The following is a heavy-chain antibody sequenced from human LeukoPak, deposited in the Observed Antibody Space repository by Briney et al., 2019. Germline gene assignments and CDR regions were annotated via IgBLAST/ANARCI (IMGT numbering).Heavy chain of an antibody. Sequence: GGSLRLSCAASGFTDSSNYMSWVRQAPGKGLEWVSVIYSGGSTYYADSVKGRFTISRDNSKNMLYLQMNSLRAEDTAVYYCARAGPIVATDYYYYYMDVWGKGTTVTVSS. J-gene: IGHJ6*03. V-gene: IGHV3-53*01. D-gene: IGHD5-12*01. CDR1: GFTDSSNY. CDR2: IYSGGST. CDR3: ARAGPIVATDYYYYYMDV.